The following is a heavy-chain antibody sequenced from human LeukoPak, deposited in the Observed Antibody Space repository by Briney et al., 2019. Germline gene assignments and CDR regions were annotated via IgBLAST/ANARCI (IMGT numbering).Heavy chain of an antibody. V-gene: IGHV3-7*01. CDR1: GFTFSSHW. CDR3: ARILSSAWGELGY. CDR2: INQDGSER. D-gene: IGHD6-19*01. J-gene: IGHJ4*02. Sequence: GGSLRLSCAASGFTFSSHWMTWVRQAPGKGLEWLANINQDGSERSYVDSVKGRFTISRDNAKNTLYLQMNSLRAEDTAVYYCARILSSAWGELGYWGQGTLVTVSS.